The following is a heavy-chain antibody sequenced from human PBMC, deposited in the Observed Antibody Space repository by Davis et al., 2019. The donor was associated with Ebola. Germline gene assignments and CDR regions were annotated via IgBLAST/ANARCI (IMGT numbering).Heavy chain of an antibody. J-gene: IGHJ6*02. CDR3: ARDLGYIVVVPAAMDV. CDR2: ISSSSSYI. Sequence: GESLRLSCAASGFTFSSYSMNWVRQAPGKGLEWVSSISSSSSYIYYADSVKGRFTISRDNAKNSLYLQMNGLRAEDTAVYYCARDLGYIVVVPAAMDVWGQGTTVTVSS. D-gene: IGHD2-2*01. V-gene: IGHV3-21*01. CDR1: GFTFSSYS.